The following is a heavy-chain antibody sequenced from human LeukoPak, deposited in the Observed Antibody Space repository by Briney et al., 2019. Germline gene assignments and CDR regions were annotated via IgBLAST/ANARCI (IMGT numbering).Heavy chain of an antibody. CDR1: GFPFSTYY. J-gene: IGHJ1*01. V-gene: IGHV3-7*01. D-gene: IGHD3-10*01. CDR3: AFLVREPQH. Sequence: GGSLRLSCTVSGFPFSTYYMGWLRQPPGKGLEWVAMINNDGSDKSYVDSLKSRFTISRDNAKNSLFLQMSSLTAEDTAVYYCAFLVREPQHWGRGTLVTVSS. CDR2: INNDGSDK.